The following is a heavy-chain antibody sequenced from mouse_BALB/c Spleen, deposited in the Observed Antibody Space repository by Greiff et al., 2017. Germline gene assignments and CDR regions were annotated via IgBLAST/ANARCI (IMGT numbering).Heavy chain of an antibody. CDR3: ARGGYDYDGAWFAY. Sequence: QVQLQQSGAELVRPGTSVKVSCKASGYAFTNYLIEWVKQRPGQGLEWIGVINPGSGGTNYNEKFKGKATLTADKSSSTAYMQLSSLTSDDSAVYFCARGGYDYDGAWFAYWGQGTLVTVSA. D-gene: IGHD2-4*01. V-gene: IGHV1-54*01. CDR2: INPGSGGT. J-gene: IGHJ3*01. CDR1: GYAFTNYL.